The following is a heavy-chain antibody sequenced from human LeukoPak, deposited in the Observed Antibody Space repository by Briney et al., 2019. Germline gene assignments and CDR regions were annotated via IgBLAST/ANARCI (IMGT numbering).Heavy chain of an antibody. CDR2: ISGSGGSA. V-gene: IGHV3-23*01. D-gene: IGHD3-3*01. CDR3: AKGSYDFWSGYFDY. CDR1: GFTFSSYA. J-gene: IGHJ4*02. Sequence: GGSLRLSCAASGFTFSSYAMSWVRQAPGKGLEWVSAISGSGGSAYYADSVKGRFTISRDNSKNTLYLQMNSLRAEDTAVYYCAKGSYDFWSGYFDYWGQGTLVTVSS.